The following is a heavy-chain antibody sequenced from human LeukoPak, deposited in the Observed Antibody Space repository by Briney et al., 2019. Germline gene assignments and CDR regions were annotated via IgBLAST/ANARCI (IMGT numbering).Heavy chain of an antibody. V-gene: IGHV1-24*01. J-gene: IGHJ3*02. Sequence: ASVKVSCKVSGYTLTELSMHWVRQAPGKGLEWMGDFDPEDGETIYAQKFQGRVTMTEDTSTDTAYMELSSLRSEDTAVYYCATGLLPYDSSGYPIFDIWGQGTMVTVSS. CDR2: FDPEDGET. D-gene: IGHD3-22*01. CDR1: GYTLTELS. CDR3: ATGLLPYDSSGYPIFDI.